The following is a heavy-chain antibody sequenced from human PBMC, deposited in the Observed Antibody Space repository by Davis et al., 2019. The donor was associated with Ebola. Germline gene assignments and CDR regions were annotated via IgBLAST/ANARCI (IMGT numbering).Heavy chain of an antibody. J-gene: IGHJ4*02. CDR3: ARLAAADEGLDY. Sequence: SDTLSLTFTLPGCSISSYYWSWTRQPPGKGLEWSGYIYYSGSTNYNPSLKSRVTISVDTSKNQFSLKLSSVTAADTAVYYCARLAAADEGLDYWGQGTLVTVSS. CDR2: IYYSGST. CDR1: GCSISSYY. V-gene: IGHV4-59*01. D-gene: IGHD6-13*01.